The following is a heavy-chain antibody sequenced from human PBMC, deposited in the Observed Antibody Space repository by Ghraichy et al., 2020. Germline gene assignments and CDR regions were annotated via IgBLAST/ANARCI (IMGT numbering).Heavy chain of an antibody. Sequence: GGSLRLSCAVSEFTFSNYWMAWVRQAPGKGLEWVANIKKDGSEKYYVASVQGRFTIFRDDAKNSLFLQMNSLRVEDTAIYYCARDAWGHDFWSVRNEGGFDYWGQGIQVTVSS. J-gene: IGHJ4*02. D-gene: IGHD3-3*01. CDR2: IKKDGSEK. V-gene: IGHV3-7*03. CDR3: ARDAWGHDFWSVRNEGGFDY. CDR1: EFTFSNYW.